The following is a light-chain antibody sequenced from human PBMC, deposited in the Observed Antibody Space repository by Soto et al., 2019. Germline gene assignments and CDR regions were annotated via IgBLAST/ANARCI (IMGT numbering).Light chain of an antibody. V-gene: IGKV3-20*01. J-gene: IGKJ2*01. Sequence: EIVLTQSPDTLSLSPGERATLSCRASQSVSSTYLAWYQLKPGQAPRLLIYGASYRATGVPDRFSGSGSGTDFTLSISRLEPEDFAVYYCQQCGVSPFTFGQGTNLEIK. CDR3: QQCGVSPFT. CDR1: QSVSSTY. CDR2: GAS.